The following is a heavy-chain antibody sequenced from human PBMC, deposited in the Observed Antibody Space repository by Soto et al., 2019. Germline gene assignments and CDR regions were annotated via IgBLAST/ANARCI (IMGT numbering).Heavy chain of an antibody. V-gene: IGHV4-59*02. CDR2: MYFGGSF. D-gene: IGHD3-22*01. CDR3: ARSYYDITGFAVDP. CDR1: GASVSTGH. J-gene: IGHJ5*02. Sequence: QMQLQESGPGLVKPSETLSLSCTVSGASVSTGHWSWIRQPPGKGLEWIGFMYFGGSFNYNPSLTSRVTISVETSKNQFSMKVTSVTAADTAVYYCARSYYDITGFAVDPWGQGTLVTVSS.